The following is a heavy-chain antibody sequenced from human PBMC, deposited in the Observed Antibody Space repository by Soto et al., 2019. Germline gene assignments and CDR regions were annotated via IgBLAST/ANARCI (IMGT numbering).Heavy chain of an antibody. Sequence: QVQLQQWGAGLLKPSETLSLTCAVYGGSFSGYYWSWIRQPPGKGLEWIGEINHSGSTNYNPSLKCRVTISVDTSKNQFSLKLSSVTAADTAVYYCARGCSDILTGYHRRRPADWFDPWGQGTLVTVSS. V-gene: IGHV4-34*01. D-gene: IGHD3-9*01. CDR3: ARGCSDILTGYHRRRPADWFDP. J-gene: IGHJ5*02. CDR1: GGSFSGYY. CDR2: INHSGST.